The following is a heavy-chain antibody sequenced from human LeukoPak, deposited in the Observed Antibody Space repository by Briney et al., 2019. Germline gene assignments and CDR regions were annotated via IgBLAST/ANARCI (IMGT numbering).Heavy chain of an antibody. J-gene: IGHJ4*02. CDR3: ARDGGLDTALVTGVFDF. CDR1: GGSIGSSRYS. Sequence: SETLSLTCTVSGGSIGSSRYSWGWIRQTPGKGLEWIGSIFYTGSTYYNPSLKSRITISQDTSKSQFSLKLRSVTAADTAVYYCARDGGLDTALVTGVFDFWGQGTLVTVSS. V-gene: IGHV4-39*07. CDR2: IFYTGST. D-gene: IGHD5-18*01.